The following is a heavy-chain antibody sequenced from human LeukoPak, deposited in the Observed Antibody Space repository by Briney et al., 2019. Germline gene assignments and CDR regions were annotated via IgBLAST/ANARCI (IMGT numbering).Heavy chain of an antibody. CDR2: ISSSSNTI. CDR1: GFTFSSYS. D-gene: IGHD2-21*01. V-gene: IGHV3-48*02. CDR3: ASGGGLYSYYGMDV. Sequence: GESLRLSCAASGFTFSSYSMNWVRQAPGKGLEWVSYISSSSNTIYYADSVKGRFTISRDNAKNSLYLQMNSLRDEDTAVYYCASGGGLYSYYGMDVWGQGTTVTVSS. J-gene: IGHJ6*02.